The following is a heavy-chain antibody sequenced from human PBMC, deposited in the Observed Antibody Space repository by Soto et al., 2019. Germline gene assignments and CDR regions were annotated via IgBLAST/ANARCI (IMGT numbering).Heavy chain of an antibody. D-gene: IGHD4-17*01. CDR2: ARNKANSHTT. Sequence: GGSLRLSCAASGFTFSDHYMDWVRQAPGKGLEWVGRARNKANSHTTEYAASVKGRFTISRDDSKNSLYLQMNSLKTEDTALYYCARATTVTDYWGQGTLVTVSS. CDR1: GFTFSDHY. J-gene: IGHJ4*02. V-gene: IGHV3-72*01. CDR3: ARATTVTDY.